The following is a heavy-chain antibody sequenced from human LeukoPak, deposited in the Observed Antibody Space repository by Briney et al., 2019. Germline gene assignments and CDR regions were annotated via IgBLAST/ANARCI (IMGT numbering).Heavy chain of an antibody. Sequence: KPSETLSLTCTVSGGSISSYYWSWIRQPPGKGLEWIGYIYYSGSTNYNPSLKSRVTISVDTSKNQFSLKLSSVTAADTAVYYCARPIYSGGAFDIWGQGTMVTVSS. J-gene: IGHJ3*02. V-gene: IGHV4-59*01. CDR3: ARPIYSGGAFDI. CDR1: GGSISSYY. D-gene: IGHD5-12*01. CDR2: IYYSGST.